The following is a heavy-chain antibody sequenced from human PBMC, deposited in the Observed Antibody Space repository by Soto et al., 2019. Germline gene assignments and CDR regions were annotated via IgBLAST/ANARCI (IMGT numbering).Heavy chain of an antibody. CDR3: ARQQLLPFYYALDV. CDR1: GDSISGYY. Sequence: SETLSLTCTVSGDSISGYYWSWIRQAPGKGLEYIGYIYYRGSTNYNPSLKSRVTMPVDTSKNQFSLKVNSVTAADTAVYFCARQQLLPFYYALDVWGQGTTVTVSS. CDR2: IYYRGST. J-gene: IGHJ6*02. V-gene: IGHV4-59*01. D-gene: IGHD6-13*01.